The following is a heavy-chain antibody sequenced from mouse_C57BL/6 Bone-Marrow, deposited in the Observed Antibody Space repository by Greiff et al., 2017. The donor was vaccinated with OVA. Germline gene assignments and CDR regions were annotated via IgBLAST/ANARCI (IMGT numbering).Heavy chain of an antibody. D-gene: IGHD2-4*01. J-gene: IGHJ2*01. V-gene: IGHV2-2*01. CDR1: GFSLTSYG. CDR2: IWSGGST. Sequence: VKLQESGPGLVQPSQCLSITCTVSGFSLTSYGVHWVRQSPGKGLEWLGVIWSGGSTAYNAAFISRMSIRKENSKSQVFFKMSSLQADDTAIYYCARTYDYGGYFDYWGQGTTLTVSS. CDR3: ARTYDYGGYFDY.